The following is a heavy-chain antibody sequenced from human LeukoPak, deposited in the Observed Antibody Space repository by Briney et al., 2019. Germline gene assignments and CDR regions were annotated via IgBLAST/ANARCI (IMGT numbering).Heavy chain of an antibody. CDR1: GGSISSGSYY. CDR3: ARVGYSYGQLYYYYYMDV. Sequence: PSETLSLTCTVSGGSISSGSYYWSWIRQPAGKGLEWIGRIYTSGSTNYNPSLKSRVTISVDTSKNQFSLKLSSVTAADTAVYYCARVGYSYGQLYYYYYMDVWGKGTTVTVSS. CDR2: IYTSGST. V-gene: IGHV4-61*02. D-gene: IGHD5-18*01. J-gene: IGHJ6*03.